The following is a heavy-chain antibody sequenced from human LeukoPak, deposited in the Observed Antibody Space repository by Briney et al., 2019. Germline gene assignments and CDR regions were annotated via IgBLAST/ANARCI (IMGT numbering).Heavy chain of an antibody. CDR1: GFTSSSSA. Sequence: PGGSLRLSCAASGFTSSSSAMSWVRQAPGKGLEWVSAISGSGGSTYYAGSVQGRFTVFRDTSKNTLFLQMNSLRAEDTAIYYCAQASNYYDSSGYYYVLDHWGQGTLVTVSS. J-gene: IGHJ4*02. V-gene: IGHV3-23*01. CDR3: AQASNYYDSSGYYYVLDH. CDR2: ISGSGGST. D-gene: IGHD3-22*01.